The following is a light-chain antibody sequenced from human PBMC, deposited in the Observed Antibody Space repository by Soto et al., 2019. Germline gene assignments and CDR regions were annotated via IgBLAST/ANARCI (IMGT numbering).Light chain of an antibody. V-gene: IGLV2-14*03. CDR2: DVT. CDR3: SSYTTTRAVVL. CDR1: TSDIGAYNY. Sequence: QSVLTQPASVSGSPGQSITFSCTGTTSDIGAYNYVSWYQHHPGKAPKLLIYDVTARPSGVSDRFSGSKSGTTASLTISGLQAEDEADYFCSSYTTTRAVVLFGGGTKLTVL. J-gene: IGLJ3*02.